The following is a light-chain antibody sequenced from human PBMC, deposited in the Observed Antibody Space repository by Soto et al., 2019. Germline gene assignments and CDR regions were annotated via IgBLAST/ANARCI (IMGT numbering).Light chain of an antibody. J-gene: IGKJ4*01. V-gene: IGKV1-33*01. Sequence: DFQMTQSPSSLSAFVGDSITITCQASQDIKNYLNWYQHKPGKAPKLLIYDAFKSDTGVPSRFSGSGSGTDFTFTISSLQPEDIATYFCQQYDSLPPTFGGGTRVDI. CDR2: DAF. CDR1: QDIKNY. CDR3: QQYDSLPPT.